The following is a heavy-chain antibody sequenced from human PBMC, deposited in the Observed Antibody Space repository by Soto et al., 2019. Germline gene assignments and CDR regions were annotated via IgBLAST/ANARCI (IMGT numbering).Heavy chain of an antibody. D-gene: IGHD3-3*01. CDR1: GFTFSSYW. Sequence: PGGSLRLSCAASGFTFSSYWMHWVRQAPGEGLVWVSRVGSDGSVTNYADSVRGRFAISRDNAKNTLYLQMNSLRAEDTAVYYCATSIGRNGYHYFDYCGQGTLVTVSS. V-gene: IGHV3-74*01. CDR3: ATSIGRNGYHYFDY. J-gene: IGHJ4*02. CDR2: VGSDGSVT.